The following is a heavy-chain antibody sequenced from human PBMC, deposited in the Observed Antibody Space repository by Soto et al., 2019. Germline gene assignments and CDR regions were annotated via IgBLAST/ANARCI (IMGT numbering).Heavy chain of an antibody. CDR3: AKVPGGSGSWYYFDS. J-gene: IGHJ4*02. CDR1: GFTFSSYA. V-gene: IGHV3-23*01. CDR2: IGGRGGSI. D-gene: IGHD3-10*01. Sequence: GGSLRLSCAASGFTFSSYAMSWVRQTPGNGLEWVSVIGGRGGSIYYADSVKGRFTISRDNSKSTLYLQMNSLRPEDTAVYYCAKVPGGSGSWYYFDSWGQGTLVTVSS.